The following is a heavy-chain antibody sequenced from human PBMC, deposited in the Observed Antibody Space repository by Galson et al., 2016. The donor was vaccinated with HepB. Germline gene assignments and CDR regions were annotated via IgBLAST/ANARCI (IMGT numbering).Heavy chain of an antibody. V-gene: IGHV3-23*01. J-gene: IGHJ4*02. Sequence: SLRLSCAASGFTFSNYPMNWVRQAPGKGLQWVSTIAARSDGSYYEDSVRGRFTISRDNYKNTLSLQMNNLGVEDTALYFCVRDNFADYWGQGTLVTVSS. D-gene: IGHD4-23*01. CDR3: VRDNFADY. CDR1: GFTFSNYP. CDR2: IAARSDGS.